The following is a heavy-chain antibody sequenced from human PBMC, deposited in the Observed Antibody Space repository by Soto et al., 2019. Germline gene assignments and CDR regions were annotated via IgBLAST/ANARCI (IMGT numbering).Heavy chain of an antibody. CDR3: ARDSNPHNYAYYYYGMDV. CDR2: INPNSGGT. V-gene: IGHV1-2*04. J-gene: IGHJ6*02. D-gene: IGHD4-4*01. Sequence: ASVKVSCKASGYTFTGYYMHWVRQAPGQGLEWMGWINPNSGGTNYAQKFQGWVTMTRDTSISTAYMELSRLRSDDTAVYYCARDSNPHNYAYYYYGMDVWGQGTTVTVSS. CDR1: GYTFTGYY.